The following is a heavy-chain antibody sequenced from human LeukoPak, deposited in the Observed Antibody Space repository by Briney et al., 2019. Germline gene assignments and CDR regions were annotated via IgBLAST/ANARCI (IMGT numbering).Heavy chain of an antibody. D-gene: IGHD2-8*01. CDR2: IYYSGST. V-gene: IGHV4-39*01. CDR3: ARLYDADYYGMDV. J-gene: IGHJ6*02. CDR1: GGSISSSSYY. Sequence: PSETLSLTCTVSGGSISSSSYYWGWIRQPPGKGLEWIGSIYYSGSTYYNPSLKSRVTISVDTPKNQFSLKLSSVTAADTAVYYCARLYDADYYGMDVWGQGTTVTVSS.